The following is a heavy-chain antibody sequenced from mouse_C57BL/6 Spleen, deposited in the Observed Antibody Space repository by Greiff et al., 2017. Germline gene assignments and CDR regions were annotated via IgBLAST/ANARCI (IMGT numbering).Heavy chain of an antibody. J-gene: IGHJ3*01. D-gene: IGHD2-4*01. CDR1: GYAFSSSW. V-gene: IGHV1-82*01. CDR2: IYPGDGDT. Sequence: QVHVKQSGPELVKPGASVKISCKASGYAFSSSWMNWVKQRPGKGLEWIGRIYPGDGDTNYNGKFKGKATLTADKSSSTAYMQLSSLTSEDSAVYFCARAGDYDYWFAYWGQGTLVTVSA. CDR3: ARAGDYDYWFAY.